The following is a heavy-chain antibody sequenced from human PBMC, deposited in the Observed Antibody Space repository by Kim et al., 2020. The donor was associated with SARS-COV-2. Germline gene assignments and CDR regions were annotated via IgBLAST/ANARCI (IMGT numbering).Heavy chain of an antibody. J-gene: IGHJ4*02. CDR2: ISSSSSYI. CDR3: ARAYSSGWAYFDY. D-gene: IGHD6-19*01. Sequence: GGSLRLSCAASGFTFSSYSMNWVRQAPGKGLEWVSSISSSSSYIYYADSVKGRFTISRDNAKDSLYLQMNSLRAEGTAVYYCARAYSSGWAYFDYWGQGTLVTVSS. CDR1: GFTFSSYS. V-gene: IGHV3-21*01.